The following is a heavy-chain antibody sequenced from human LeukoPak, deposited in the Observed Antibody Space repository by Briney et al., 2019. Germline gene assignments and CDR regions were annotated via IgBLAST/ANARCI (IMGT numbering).Heavy chain of an antibody. Sequence: GGSLRLSCAASGSTFSSYWVHWVRQVPGRGLVWVSRINSDGSSTSYADSVKGRFTISRDNAKNTLYVQMNSLRAEDTAVYYCSTGSGHAFDIWGRGTMVTVSS. CDR1: GSTFSSYW. CDR2: INSDGSST. D-gene: IGHD3-10*01. V-gene: IGHV3-74*01. CDR3: STGSGHAFDI. J-gene: IGHJ3*02.